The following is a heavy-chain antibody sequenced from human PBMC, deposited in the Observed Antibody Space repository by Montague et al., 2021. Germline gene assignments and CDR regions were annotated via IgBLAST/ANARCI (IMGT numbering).Heavy chain of an antibody. J-gene: IGHJ3*01. V-gene: IGHV4-39*01. CDR2: IYYSGTT. D-gene: IGHD4/OR15-4a*01. Sequence: SETLSLTCTVSGVSISSSNYQWGWIRQPPGKGPEGIGSIYYSGTTYYNPSLRSRVTISVDTSENQFSLKLNSVTAADTAFYYCTRKGWGGDYGFDFWGQGTMVTVSS. CDR3: TRKGWGGDYGFDF. CDR1: GVSISSSNYQ.